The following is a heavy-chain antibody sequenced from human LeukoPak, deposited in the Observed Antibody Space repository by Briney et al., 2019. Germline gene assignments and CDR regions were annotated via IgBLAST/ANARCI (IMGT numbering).Heavy chain of an antibody. D-gene: IGHD3-10*01. CDR2: ISGSGGGT. CDR1: GFTFGSYA. V-gene: IGHV3-23*01. J-gene: IGHJ4*02. Sequence: HTGGSLRLSCAASGFTFGSYAMSWVRQAPGKGLEWVSAISGSGGGTFYAGSVKGRFTISRDNSKNTLYLQMNSLRVEDTAVYYCAKPNLVWFRELWNWGQGTLVTVSS. CDR3: AKPNLVWFRELWN.